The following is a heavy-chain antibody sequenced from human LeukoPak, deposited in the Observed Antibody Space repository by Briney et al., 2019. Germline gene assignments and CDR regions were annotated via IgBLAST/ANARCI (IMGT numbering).Heavy chain of an antibody. CDR1: GFTFSTYA. D-gene: IGHD3-22*01. CDR3: ARPFDYSGYYYGFGT. V-gene: IGHV3-30-3*01. J-gene: IGHJ5*02. CDR2: ISYDGSNK. Sequence: GGSLRLSCAASGFTFSTYAMDWVRQAPGKGLEWVAVISYDGSNKYYADSVKGRFTISRDNSKNTLYLQMNSLRTDDTAVYYCARPFDYSGYYYGFGTWGQGTLVTVSS.